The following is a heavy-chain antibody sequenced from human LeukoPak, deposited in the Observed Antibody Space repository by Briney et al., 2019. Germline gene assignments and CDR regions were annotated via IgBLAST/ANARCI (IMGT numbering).Heavy chain of an antibody. V-gene: IGHV4-39*01. Sequence: VKPSETLSLTCSVSGGSISSSGYYWNWIRQPPGKGLEWVGSIYYSGTTYYNSSLKSLVTISEDTSKNRFSLMLTSVTAADTAVYYCARQVSDYFYYHIDVWGEGTTVIVSS. J-gene: IGHJ6*03. CDR1: GGSISSSGYY. CDR2: IYYSGTT. CDR3: ARQVSDYFYYHIDV.